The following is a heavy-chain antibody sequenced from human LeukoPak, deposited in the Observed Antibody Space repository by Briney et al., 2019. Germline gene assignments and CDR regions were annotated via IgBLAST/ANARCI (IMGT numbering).Heavy chain of an antibody. CDR2: ISSSSSYI. V-gene: IGHV3-21*01. CDR3: ARVVRQRGYDSSGRNAYYFDY. CDR1: GFTFSSYS. J-gene: IGHJ4*02. D-gene: IGHD3-22*01. Sequence: GGSLRLSCAAPGFTFSSYSMNWVRQAPGKGLEWVSSISSSSSYIYYADSVKGRFTISRDNAKNSLYLQMNSLRAEDTAVYYCARVVRQRGYDSSGRNAYYFDYWGQGTLVTVSS.